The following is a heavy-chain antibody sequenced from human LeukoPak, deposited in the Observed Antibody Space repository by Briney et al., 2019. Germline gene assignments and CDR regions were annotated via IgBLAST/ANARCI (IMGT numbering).Heavy chain of an antibody. D-gene: IGHD6-13*01. CDR1: GYTFTSYG. V-gene: IGHV1-18*01. CDR2: ISAYNGNT. J-gene: IGHJ4*02. CDR3: ARVEFEAAAGTMVLGDY. Sequence: PGASVKVSCTASGYTFTSYGISWVRQAPGQGHEWMGWISAYNGNTNYAQKLQGRVTMTTDTSTSTAYMELRSLRSDDTAVYYCARVEFEAAAGTMVLGDYWGQGTLVTVSS.